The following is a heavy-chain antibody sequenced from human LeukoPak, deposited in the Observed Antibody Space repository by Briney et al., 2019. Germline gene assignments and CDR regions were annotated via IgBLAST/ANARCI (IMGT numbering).Heavy chain of an antibody. J-gene: IGHJ4*02. CDR3: ARLRFDFWSGYTRPYFDY. CDR2: IFYSGTT. CDR1: GGSISSSSYS. D-gene: IGHD3-3*01. Sequence: SETLPLTCTVSGGSISSSSYSWGWIRQPQGKGLEWIVSIFYSGTTYYTPSLKSRFTISLDPSNIQFSLKLSSVAATDTAVYFCARLRFDFWSGYTRPYFDYWGQGTLVTVSS. V-gene: IGHV4-39*01.